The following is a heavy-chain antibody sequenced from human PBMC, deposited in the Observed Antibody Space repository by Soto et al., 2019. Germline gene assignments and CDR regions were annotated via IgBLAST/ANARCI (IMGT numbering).Heavy chain of an antibody. CDR1: GFRFSDDA. J-gene: IGHJ3*01. CDR2: ISYDGGNK. V-gene: IGHV3-30-3*01. Sequence: QVQLLQSGGGVVQPGRSLRLSCVASGFRFSDDAMHWVRQAPGKGLEWVALISYDGGNKYYADSVKGRFTISRDNSKNTVYLELSSPRAEDTAVYFCARDFILMTGAFHVWGQGTLVTVPS. CDR3: ARDFILMTGAFHV. D-gene: IGHD2-8*01.